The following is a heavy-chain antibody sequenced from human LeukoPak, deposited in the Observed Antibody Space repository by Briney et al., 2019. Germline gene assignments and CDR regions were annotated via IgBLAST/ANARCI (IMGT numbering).Heavy chain of an antibody. V-gene: IGHV3-23*01. J-gene: IGHJ4*02. CDR3: AKDFLTVTAGWDY. CDR1: GFTFSIYA. CDR2: ISGSGGST. Sequence: GGSLRLSCAASGFTFSIYAMSWVRQAPGKGLEWVSGISGSGGSTYYADSVKGRFTISRDNSKNTLFLQMNSLRAEDTAVYYRAKDFLTVTAGWDYWGQGTLVTVSS. D-gene: IGHD6-25*01.